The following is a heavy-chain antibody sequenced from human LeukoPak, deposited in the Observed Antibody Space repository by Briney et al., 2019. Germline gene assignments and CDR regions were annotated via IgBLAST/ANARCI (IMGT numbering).Heavy chain of an antibody. CDR1: GFTFSTYN. CDR3: ARVGDPYYYYYYMDV. J-gene: IGHJ6*03. V-gene: IGHV3-21*01. CDR2: ISSTGTYI. D-gene: IGHD3-16*01. Sequence: PGGSLRLSCAASGFTFSTYNMDWVRQAPGRGLEWVSSISSTGTYIYYADSVKGRFSISRDSSKNILYLQMNSLRAEDTAVYYCARVGDPYYYYYYMDVWGKGTTVTISS.